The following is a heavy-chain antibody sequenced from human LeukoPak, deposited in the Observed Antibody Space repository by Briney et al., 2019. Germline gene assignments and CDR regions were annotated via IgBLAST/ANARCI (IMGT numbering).Heavy chain of an antibody. J-gene: IGHJ4*02. D-gene: IGHD3-10*01. V-gene: IGHV3-9*01. CDR3: ARDGSGVLDY. Sequence: GRSLRLSCAASGFTFDDYAMHWVRQAPGKGLEWVSGISWNSGSIGYVDSVKGRFTISRDNAKNSLYLQMNSLRAEDTAVYYCARDGSGVLDYWGQGTLVTVSS. CDR1: GFTFDDYA. CDR2: ISWNSGSI.